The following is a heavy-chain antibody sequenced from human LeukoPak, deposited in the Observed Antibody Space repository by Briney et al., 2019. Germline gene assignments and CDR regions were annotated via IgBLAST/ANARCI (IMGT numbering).Heavy chain of an antibody. D-gene: IGHD3-16*01. Sequence: SETLSLTCTVSGGSISSSNYYWGWIRQPPGKGLEWIGSMYHGGTTYYKPSLKSRATLSTDTSKNQFSLWLTSVTAADTAVFYCARGDFYAGGGRNWFDPWSQGTLVTVSS. CDR2: MYHGGTT. CDR3: ARGDFYAGGGRNWFDP. J-gene: IGHJ5*02. CDR1: GGSISSSNYY. V-gene: IGHV4-39*07.